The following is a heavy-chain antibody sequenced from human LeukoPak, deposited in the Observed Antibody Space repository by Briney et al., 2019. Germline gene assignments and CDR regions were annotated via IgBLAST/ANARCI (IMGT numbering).Heavy chain of an antibody. CDR3: ARGALHVDY. J-gene: IGHJ4*02. CDR2: ISTSGSTT. Sequence: GGSLRLSCAASGFTFSSYWMHWVRQAPGKGLEWVSCISTSGSTTYYADSVKGRFTISRDNAKNSLFLQMNTLTAEDTAVYYCARGALHVDYWGQGTPVTVSS. CDR1: GFTFSSYW. V-gene: IGHV3-48*04. D-gene: IGHD4/OR15-4a*01.